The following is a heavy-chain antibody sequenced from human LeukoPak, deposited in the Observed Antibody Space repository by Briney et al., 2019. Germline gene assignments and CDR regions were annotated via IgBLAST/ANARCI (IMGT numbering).Heavy chain of an antibody. J-gene: IGHJ4*02. Sequence: GGSLRLSCAASGFTFSSYGMHWVRQAPGKGLEWVAVISYDGSNKYYADSVKGRFTISRDNSKNTLYLQMNSLRAEDTAVYYCAKDREYQLLYYFDYWGQGTLVTVSS. CDR3: AKDREYQLLYYFDY. CDR2: ISYDGSNK. V-gene: IGHV3-30*18. CDR1: GFTFSSYG. D-gene: IGHD2-2*01.